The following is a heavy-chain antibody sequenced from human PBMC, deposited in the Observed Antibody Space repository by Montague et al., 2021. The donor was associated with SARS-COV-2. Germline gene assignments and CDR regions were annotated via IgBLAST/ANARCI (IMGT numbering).Heavy chain of an antibody. CDR1: GGSISTPNW. Sequence: SETLSLTCAVSGGSISTPNWWSWVRQPPGKGLEWGGEVYHSGSTNYNPSINSRATISVDKSKNQFSLRLTSVTAADTAVYYCAGKGISRGYLDYWGQGTLVTVSS. CDR3: AGKGISRGYLDY. D-gene: IGHD3-3*02. J-gene: IGHJ4*02. V-gene: IGHV4-4*02. CDR2: VYHSGST.